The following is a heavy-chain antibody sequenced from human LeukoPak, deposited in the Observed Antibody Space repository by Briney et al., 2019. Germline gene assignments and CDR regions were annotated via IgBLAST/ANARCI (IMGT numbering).Heavy chain of an antibody. V-gene: IGHV1-69*13. CDR1: GGTFSSYA. D-gene: IGHD3-22*01. CDR3: ARVGDYYDSSGYYPVAYFDY. CDR2: IIPIFGTA. J-gene: IGHJ4*02. Sequence: GASVKVSCKASGGTFSSYAISWVRQAPGQGLEWMGGIIPIFGTANYAQKFQGRVTITADESTSTAYMELSSLRSEDTAVYYCARVGDYYDSSGYYPVAYFDYWGQGTLVTVSS.